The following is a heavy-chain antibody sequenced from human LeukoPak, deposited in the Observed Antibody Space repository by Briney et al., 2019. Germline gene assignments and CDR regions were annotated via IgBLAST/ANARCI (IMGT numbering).Heavy chain of an antibody. CDR2: LYYSGST. CDR1: GGSISSSNYF. J-gene: IGHJ4*02. D-gene: IGHD3-22*01. Sequence: SETLSLTCTVSGGSISSSNYFWGWIRQPPGKGLEWIGSLYYSGSTYYNTSLKSRVTISVDTSKNQFSLKLSSVTAADTAVYYCARFRDYYDSSGYLDYWGQGTLVTVSS. CDR3: ARFRDYYDSSGYLDY. V-gene: IGHV4-39*07.